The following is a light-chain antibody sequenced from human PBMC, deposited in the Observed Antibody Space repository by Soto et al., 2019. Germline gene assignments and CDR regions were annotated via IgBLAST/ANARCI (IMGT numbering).Light chain of an antibody. Sequence: QSALTQPASVSGSPGQSITISCTGSDISDYHYVSWYQQYPGKAPKLMIYEVSNRPSAFSHRFAGSKSGNTASLTISGLQAEYVADYYCSTSHAFATGTKLTVL. J-gene: IGLJ1*01. CDR1: DISDYHY. CDR2: EVS. CDR3: STSHA. V-gene: IGLV2-14*01.